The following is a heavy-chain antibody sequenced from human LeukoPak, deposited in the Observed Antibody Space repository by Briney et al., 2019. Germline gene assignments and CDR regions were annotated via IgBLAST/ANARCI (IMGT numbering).Heavy chain of an antibody. CDR2: INTDGSST. CDR3: ARDNGGVDY. Sequence: GGSLRLSCEASGFTFSSYWMHWVRQAPGKGLLWVPHINTDGSSTNYADSVRGRFTVSRDNAKNTLNLQMNSLRVEDTAVYYCARDNGGVDYWGQGTLVTVSS. CDR1: GFTFSSYW. J-gene: IGHJ4*02. V-gene: IGHV3-74*01. D-gene: IGHD2-8*01.